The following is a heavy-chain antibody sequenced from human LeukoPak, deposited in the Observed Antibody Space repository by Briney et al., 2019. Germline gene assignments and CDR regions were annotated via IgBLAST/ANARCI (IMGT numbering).Heavy chain of an antibody. Sequence: SETLSLTCAVYGGSFSGYYWSWIRQPPGKGLEWIGEINHSGSTNYNPSLKSRVTISVDASKNQFSLKLSSVTAADTAVYYCARRSGYSYFQHWGQGTLVTVSS. D-gene: IGHD3-3*01. CDR2: INHSGST. CDR3: ARRSGYSYFQH. J-gene: IGHJ1*01. CDR1: GGSFSGYY. V-gene: IGHV4-34*01.